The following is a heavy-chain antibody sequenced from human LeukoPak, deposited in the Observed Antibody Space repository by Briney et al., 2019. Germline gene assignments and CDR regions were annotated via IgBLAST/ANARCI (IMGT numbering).Heavy chain of an antibody. Sequence: SETLSLTCTVSGGSISSYYWSWIRQPPGKGLEWIGYIYYSGSTNYNPSLKSRVTISVDTSKNRFSLRLSSVTAADTAVYYCARESLTWLQSRTSWFDPWGQGTLVTVSS. V-gene: IGHV4-59*12. J-gene: IGHJ5*02. CDR3: ARESLTWLQSRTSWFDP. D-gene: IGHD5-24*01. CDR2: IYYSGST. CDR1: GGSISSYY.